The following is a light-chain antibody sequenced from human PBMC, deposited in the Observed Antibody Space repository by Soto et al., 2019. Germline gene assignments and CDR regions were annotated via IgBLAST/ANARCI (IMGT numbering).Light chain of an antibody. Sequence: DIVMTQSPDSLAVSLGERATFNCKSSQSLFYSSTNKNHLAWYQHKPGQPPKLLISWASTRESGTPDRFSGSGSGTDFTLTISSLQAEDVAVYYCQQHYSHPRTFGQGTKVEIK. V-gene: IGKV4-1*01. CDR1: QSLFYSSTNKNH. J-gene: IGKJ1*01. CDR2: WAS. CDR3: QQHYSHPRT.